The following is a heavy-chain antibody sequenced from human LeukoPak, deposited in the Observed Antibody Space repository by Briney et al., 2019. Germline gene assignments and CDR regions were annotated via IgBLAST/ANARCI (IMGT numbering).Heavy chain of an antibody. Sequence: GASVKASCKASGGTFSSYTISWVRQAPGQGLEWMGRIIPILGIANYAQKFQGRVTITADKSTSTAYMELSSLRSEDTAVYYCARGPRSGDLSLGYWFDPWGQGTLVSVSS. V-gene: IGHV1-69*02. D-gene: IGHD3-10*02. CDR3: ARGPRSGDLSLGYWFDP. J-gene: IGHJ5*02. CDR1: GGTFSSYT. CDR2: IIPILGIA.